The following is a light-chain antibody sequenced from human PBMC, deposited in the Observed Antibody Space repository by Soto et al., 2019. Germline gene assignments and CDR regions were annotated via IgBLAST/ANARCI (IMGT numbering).Light chain of an antibody. J-gene: IGLJ2*01. CDR3: ATWESSLSIGV. CDR2: DNN. V-gene: IGLV1-51*01. Sequence: QSVLTQPPSVSAAPGQKVTISCSGSSSNIGNNFVSWYQQLPGTAPKLLNYDNNKRPSGIPDRFSGSKSGTSATLGITGLQSGDEADYYCATWESSLSIGVFGGGTKLTVL. CDR1: SSNIGNNF.